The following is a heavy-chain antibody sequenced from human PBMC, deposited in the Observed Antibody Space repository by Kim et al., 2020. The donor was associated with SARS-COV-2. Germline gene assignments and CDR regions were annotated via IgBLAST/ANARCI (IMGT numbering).Heavy chain of an antibody. V-gene: IGHV1-69*13. D-gene: IGHD2-21*02. CDR1: GDTFTNYD. J-gene: IGHJ6*03. CDR3: ATRSPGAPSAILHYYHMDV. Sequence: SVKVSCKASGDTFTNYDFSWVRQAPGQGLEWMGGIIPIFGTTNYAQKFQGRVTITADEATSTAFMALTSLTSDDTAVYYCATRSPGAPSAILHYYHMDVGGRETTLTVPS. CDR2: IIPIFGTT.